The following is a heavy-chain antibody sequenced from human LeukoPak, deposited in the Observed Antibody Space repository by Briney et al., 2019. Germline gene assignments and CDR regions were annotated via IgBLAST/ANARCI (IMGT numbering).Heavy chain of an antibody. V-gene: IGHV4-59*01. CDR3: ARAFHYYGSGSYYFWWFDP. J-gene: IGHJ5*02. CDR1: GASIRSFY. Sequence: SSETLSLTCNVSGASIRSFYWSWIRQTPGKGLEWIGYIFHTGSTNYNPSLKSRATLSVDTSKNQFSLILKSVTAADTAIYYCARAFHYYGSGSYYFWWFDPWGQGTLVTVSS. CDR2: IFHTGST. D-gene: IGHD3-10*01.